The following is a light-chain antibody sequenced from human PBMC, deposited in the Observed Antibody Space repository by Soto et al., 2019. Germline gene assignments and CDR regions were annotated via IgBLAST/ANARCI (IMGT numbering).Light chain of an antibody. CDR1: SSDVGGYNY. CDR2: EVS. J-gene: IGLJ1*01. CDR3: TSYTSYSTLDV. Sequence: QSVLTEPASVSGSPGQSITISCTGTSSDVGGYNYVYWYQQHPDKAPKLMIYEVSNRPSGVSNRFSGSKSGHTASLTISGLQSEDEADYFCTSYTSYSTLDVFGTGTKVTVL. V-gene: IGLV2-14*01.